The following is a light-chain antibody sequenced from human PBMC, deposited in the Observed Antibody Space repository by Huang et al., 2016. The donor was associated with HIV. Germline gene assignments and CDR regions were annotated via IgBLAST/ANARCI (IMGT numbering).Light chain of an antibody. Sequence: IQMTQSPSSLSASVGERVTITCRASQSIDGYLNWYQQKPGKAPKLLISSASTLHTGVPPRFSGSGAGTDYTLIIDNLQPDDFATYFCQQSYSTLITFGQGSRLDTK. CDR3: QQSYSTLIT. CDR2: SAS. J-gene: IGKJ5*01. CDR1: QSIDGY. V-gene: IGKV1-39*01.